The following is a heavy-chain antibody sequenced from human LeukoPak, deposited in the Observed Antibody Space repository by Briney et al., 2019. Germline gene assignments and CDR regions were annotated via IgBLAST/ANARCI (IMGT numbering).Heavy chain of an antibody. CDR3: AREWGYDSSGYYYAY. Sequence: ASVKVSCKASGGTFSTFTISWVRQAPGQGLEWMGGIIPIFGTANFAQKFQGRVSITADESTSTAYMELSSLRSEDTAVYYCAREWGYDSSGYYYAYWGQGTLVTVSS. V-gene: IGHV1-69*13. CDR2: IIPIFGTA. D-gene: IGHD3-22*01. CDR1: GGTFSTFT. J-gene: IGHJ4*02.